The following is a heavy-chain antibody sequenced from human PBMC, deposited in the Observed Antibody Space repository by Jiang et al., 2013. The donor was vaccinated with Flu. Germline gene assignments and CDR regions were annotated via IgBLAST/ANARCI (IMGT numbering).Heavy chain of an antibody. CDR2: IDPSDSYS. V-gene: IGHV5-10-1*01. Sequence: ESLRISCKGSGYSFTSYWITWVRQMPGKGLEWMGRIDPSDSYSNYSPSFQGHVTISADKSISTAYLQWSSLKASDTAMYHCARCSATSCHHWGQGTLVTVSS. CDR1: GYSFTSYW. CDR3: ARCSATSCHH. J-gene: IGHJ5*02. D-gene: IGHD2-2*01.